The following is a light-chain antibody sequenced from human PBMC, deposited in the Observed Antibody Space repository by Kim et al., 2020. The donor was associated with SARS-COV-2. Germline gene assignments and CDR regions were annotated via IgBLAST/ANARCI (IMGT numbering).Light chain of an antibody. CDR3: QAWDSSIVV. J-gene: IGLJ2*01. CDR2: EDT. V-gene: IGLV3-1*01. CDR1: KLGDKY. Sequence: SVSPGQTVSITCSGDKLGDKYACWYQQKPGQSPVMVIYEDTKRPSGIPERFSGSNSGNTATLTISGTQATDEADYYCQAWDSSIVVFGGGTQLTV.